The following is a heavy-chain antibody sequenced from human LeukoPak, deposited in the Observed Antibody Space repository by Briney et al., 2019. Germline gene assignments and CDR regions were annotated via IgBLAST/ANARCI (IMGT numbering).Heavy chain of an antibody. V-gene: IGHV3-30*02. J-gene: IGHJ4*02. Sequence: GGPLRLSCGASGFTFSSYGMHWVRQAPGKGLEWVAFIRYDGSNKYYADSVKGRFTISRDNSKNTLYLQMNSLRAEDTAVYYCAKLTRSTYGSGSVDYWGQGTLVTVSS. D-gene: IGHD3-10*01. CDR1: GFTFSSYG. CDR3: AKLTRSTYGSGSVDY. CDR2: IRYDGSNK.